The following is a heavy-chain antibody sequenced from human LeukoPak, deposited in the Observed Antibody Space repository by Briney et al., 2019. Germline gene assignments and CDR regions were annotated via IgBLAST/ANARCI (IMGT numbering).Heavy chain of an antibody. V-gene: IGHV3-74*01. J-gene: IGHJ6*02. CDR2: INSDGRST. Sequence: GGSLRLFCAASGFNFSSYYMHWARQARGKALVWVSRINSDGRSTSYADSVKGRFTISRDNAKNTLYLQMNSLRAEDTAVYYCARGNYYGMDVWGQGTTVTVSS. CDR1: GFNFSSYY. CDR3: ARGNYYGMDV.